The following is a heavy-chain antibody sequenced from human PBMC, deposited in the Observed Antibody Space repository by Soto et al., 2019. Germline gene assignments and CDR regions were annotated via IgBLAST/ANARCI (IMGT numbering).Heavy chain of an antibody. CDR3: AVAVSYYYDSSGYYYDAFDI. V-gene: IGHV6-1*01. J-gene: IGHJ3*02. D-gene: IGHD3-22*01. CDR1: GDSVSSNSAA. Sequence: QSQTLSLTCAISGDSVSSNSAAWNWIRQSPSRGLEWLGRTYYRSKWYNDYAVSVKSRITINPDTSKNQFSLQLNSVTPEDTAVYYCAVAVSYYYDSSGYYYDAFDIWGQGTMVTVS. CDR2: TYYRSKWYN.